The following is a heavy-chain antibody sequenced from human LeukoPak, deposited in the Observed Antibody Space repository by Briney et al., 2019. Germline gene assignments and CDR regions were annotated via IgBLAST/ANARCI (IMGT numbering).Heavy chain of an antibody. J-gene: IGHJ4*02. CDR3: ARDDSSGYDY. V-gene: IGHV5-10-1*01. CDR2: IDPSDSYT. Sequence: GESLKISCKGSGYSFTDYWISWVRQMPGKGLEWMGRIDPSDSYTNYSPSFQGHVTISTDKSISTAYLQWSSLKASDTAMYYCARDDSSGYDYWGQGTLVTVSS. D-gene: IGHD3-22*01. CDR1: GYSFTDYW.